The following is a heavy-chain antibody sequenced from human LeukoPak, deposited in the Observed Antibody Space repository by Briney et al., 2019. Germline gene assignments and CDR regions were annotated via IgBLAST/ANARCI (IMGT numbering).Heavy chain of an antibody. CDR3: ARVGDGYNLFGY. CDR2: INHSGST. J-gene: IGHJ4*02. CDR1: GGSFSGYY. D-gene: IGHD5-24*01. Sequence: SETLSLTCAVYGGSFSGYYWSWIRQPPGKGLEWIGEINHSGSTNYNPSLKSRVTISVDTSKNQFSLKLSSVTAADTAVYYCARVGDGYNLFGYWGQGTLVTVSS. V-gene: IGHV4-34*01.